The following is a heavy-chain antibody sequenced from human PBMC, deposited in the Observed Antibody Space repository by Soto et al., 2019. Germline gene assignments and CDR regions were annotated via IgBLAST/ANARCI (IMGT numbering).Heavy chain of an antibody. Sequence: SETLSLTCAVYGGSFSGYYWSWIRQPPGKGLEWIGEINHSGSTNYNPSLKSRVTISVDTSKNQFSLKLSSVTAADTAVYYCARGWGYYGSGSMHYYYGMDVWGQGTTVTLSS. CDR2: INHSGST. CDR1: GGSFSGYY. V-gene: IGHV4-34*01. J-gene: IGHJ6*02. CDR3: ARGWGYYGSGSMHYYYGMDV. D-gene: IGHD3-10*01.